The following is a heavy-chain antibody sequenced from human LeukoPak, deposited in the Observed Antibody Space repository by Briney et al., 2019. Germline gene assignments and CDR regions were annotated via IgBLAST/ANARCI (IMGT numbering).Heavy chain of an antibody. CDR1: GGSFSGYY. CDR2: INHSGST. V-gene: IGHV4-34*01. D-gene: IGHD3-10*01. CDR3: AREFGWPRSRFDY. J-gene: IGHJ4*02. Sequence: ASETLSLTCAVYGGSFSGYYWSWIRQPPGKGLEWIGEINHSGSTNYNPSLKSRVTISVDTSKNQFSLKLSSVTAADTAVYYCAREFGWPRSRFDYWGQGTLVTVSS.